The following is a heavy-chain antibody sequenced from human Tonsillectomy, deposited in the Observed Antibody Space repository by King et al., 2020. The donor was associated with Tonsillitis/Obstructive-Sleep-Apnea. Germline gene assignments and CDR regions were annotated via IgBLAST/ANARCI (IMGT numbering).Heavy chain of an antibody. Sequence: VQLVQSGAEVKKPGASVKVSCKASGYTFTSYAMHWVRQAPGQRLEWMGWINAGNGNTKYSRKFQGRVTITRDTSASTAYMELSSLRSEDTSVYYCAIIAQRIAVPRRGACDSSRPGTMVSVSS. V-gene: IGHV1-3*01. CDR1: GYTFTSYA. D-gene: IGHD6-19*01. J-gene: IGHJ3*02. CDR2: INAGNGNT. CDR3: AIIAQRIAVPRRGACDS.